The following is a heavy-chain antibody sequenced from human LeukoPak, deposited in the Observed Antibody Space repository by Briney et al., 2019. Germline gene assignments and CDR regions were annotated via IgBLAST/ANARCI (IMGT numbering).Heavy chain of an antibody. CDR1: GYTFTGYY. J-gene: IGHJ6*02. D-gene: IGHD3-3*01. V-gene: IGHV1-2*02. CDR2: INPNSGGT. CDR3: ARALTSTFTPGGITIFGVVKAVGYYYYGMDV. Sequence: GASVKVSCKASGYTFTGYYMHWVRQAPGQGLEWMGWINPNSGGTNYAQKFQGRVTMTRDTSISTAYMELSRLRSDDTAVYYCARALTSTFTPGGITIFGVVKAVGYYYYGMDVWGQGTTVTVSS.